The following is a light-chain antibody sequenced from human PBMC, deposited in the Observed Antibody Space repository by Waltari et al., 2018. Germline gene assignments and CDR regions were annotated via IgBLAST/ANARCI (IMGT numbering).Light chain of an antibody. CDR1: TAAVTSGPY. V-gene: IGLV7-46*01. Sequence: QAVVTQEPSLTVSPGGTVTLTCGSSTAAVTSGPYPYWLQQKPGQAPRPLSYDSYIKQSWTPARFSASLVGGKAVLTLSGAQAEDEAKYYCWLAYTGGIVVFGGGTELAVL. CDR2: DSY. J-gene: IGLJ2*01. CDR3: WLAYTGGIVV.